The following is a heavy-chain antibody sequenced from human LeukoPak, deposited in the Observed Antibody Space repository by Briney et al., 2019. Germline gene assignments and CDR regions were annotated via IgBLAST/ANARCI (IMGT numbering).Heavy chain of an antibody. CDR1: EFTVSSNY. V-gene: IGHV3-53*01. D-gene: IGHD1-14*01. CDR2: IYSGGST. J-gene: IGHJ4*02. Sequence: GGSLRLSCAASEFTVSSNYMSWVRQAPGKGLEWVSVIYSGGSTYYADSVKGRFTISRDNSKNTLYLQMNSLRAEDTAVYYCARTTIFHRTFDYWGQGTLVTVSS. CDR3: ARTTIFHRTFDY.